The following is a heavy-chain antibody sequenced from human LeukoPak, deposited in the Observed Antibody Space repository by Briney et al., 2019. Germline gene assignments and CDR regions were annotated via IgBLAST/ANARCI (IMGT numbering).Heavy chain of an antibody. D-gene: IGHD5-24*01. Sequence: SETLSLTCAVYGGSFSGYYWSWIRQPPGKGLEWIGEINHSGSTNYNPSLKSRVTISVDTSKNQFSLKLSSVTAADTAVYYCARDQVEMATIGYYYYYMDVWGKGTTVTVSS. V-gene: IGHV4-34*01. CDR1: GGSFSGYY. CDR3: ARDQVEMATIGYYYYYMDV. CDR2: INHSGST. J-gene: IGHJ6*03.